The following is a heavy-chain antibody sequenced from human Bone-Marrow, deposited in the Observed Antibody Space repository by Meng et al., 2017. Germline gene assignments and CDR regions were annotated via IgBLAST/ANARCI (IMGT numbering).Heavy chain of an antibody. Sequence: VPVQQWGAGLLMPSETLSLTCAVYGGSFSDYYWSWIRQPPGKGLEWIGEINHSGSTNYNPSLESRATISVDTSQNNLSLKLSSVTAADSAVYYCARGPTTMAHDFDYWGQGTLVTVSS. J-gene: IGHJ4*02. V-gene: IGHV4-34*01. D-gene: IGHD4-11*01. CDR3: ARGPTTMAHDFDY. CDR1: GGSFSDYY. CDR2: INHSGST.